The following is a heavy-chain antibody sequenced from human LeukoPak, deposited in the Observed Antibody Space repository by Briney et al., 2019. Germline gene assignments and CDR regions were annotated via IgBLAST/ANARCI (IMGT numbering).Heavy chain of an antibody. CDR3: AKHAYGSGKQAIDY. J-gene: IGHJ4*02. Sequence: GGSLRLSCAASGFTFSSYGMHWVRQAPGKGLEWVAVIWYDGSNKYYADSVKGRFTISRDNSKNTLYLQMNSLRAEDTAVYYCAKHAYGSGKQAIDYWGQGTLVSVSS. CDR2: IWYDGSNK. V-gene: IGHV3-33*06. D-gene: IGHD3-10*01. CDR1: GFTFSSYG.